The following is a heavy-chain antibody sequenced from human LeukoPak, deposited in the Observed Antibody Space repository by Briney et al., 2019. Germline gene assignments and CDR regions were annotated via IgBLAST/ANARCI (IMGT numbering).Heavy chain of an antibody. V-gene: IGHV4-59*08. Sequence: SETLSLTCTVSGGSISSYYWSWIRQPPGKGLEWIGYIYSSGSTNYNPSLKSRVTISVDTSKNQFSLKLSSVAAADTAVYYCARQREYYESSGYYSFDYWGQGTLVTVSS. CDR1: GGSISSYY. J-gene: IGHJ4*02. CDR2: IYSSGST. CDR3: ARQREYYESSGYYSFDY. D-gene: IGHD3-22*01.